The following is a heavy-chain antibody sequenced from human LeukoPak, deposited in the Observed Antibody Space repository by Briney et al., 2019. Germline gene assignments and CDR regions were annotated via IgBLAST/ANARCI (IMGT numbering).Heavy chain of an antibody. CDR3: AKVRYYYGSGSYRDY. CDR1: GFTFSSYA. J-gene: IGHJ4*02. D-gene: IGHD3-10*01. CDR2: ISGSGGST. V-gene: IGHV3-23*01. Sequence: GGSLRLSCAASGFTFSSYAMSWVRQAPGKGLEWVSAISGSGGSTYYADSVKGRFTISRDNSKNTLYLQMNSLRAEDTAVYYCAKVRYYYGSGSYRDYWGQGTLVTVSS.